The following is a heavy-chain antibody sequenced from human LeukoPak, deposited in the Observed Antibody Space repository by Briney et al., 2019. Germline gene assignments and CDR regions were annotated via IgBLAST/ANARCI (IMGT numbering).Heavy chain of an antibody. J-gene: IGHJ4*02. CDR1: GYTFTSYY. CDR2: INPSGGST. CDR3: ARVQGSVSVAPKYYFDY. V-gene: IGHV1-46*01. D-gene: IGHD5/OR15-5a*01. Sequence: ASVKVSCKASGYTFTSYYMHWVRQAPGQGLEWMGIINPSGGSTSYAQKFQGRVTMTRDTSTSTVYMELSSLRSEDTAVYYCARVQGSVSVAPKYYFDYWGQGTLVTVSS.